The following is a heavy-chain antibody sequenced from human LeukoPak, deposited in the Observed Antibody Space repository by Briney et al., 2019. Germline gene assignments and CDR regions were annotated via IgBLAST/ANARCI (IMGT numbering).Heavy chain of an antibody. V-gene: IGHV1-18*01. CDR3: ARESYYDNSRGSSYYYYMDV. CDR2: ISAYNGNT. J-gene: IGHJ6*03. Sequence: ASVKVSCKASGYTFTSYGISWVRQAPGQGLEWMGWISAYNGNTNYTQKLQGRVTMTTDTSTSTAYMELRSLRSDDTAVYYCARESYYDNSRGSSYYYYMDVWGKGTTVTISS. CDR1: GYTFTSYG. D-gene: IGHD3-22*01.